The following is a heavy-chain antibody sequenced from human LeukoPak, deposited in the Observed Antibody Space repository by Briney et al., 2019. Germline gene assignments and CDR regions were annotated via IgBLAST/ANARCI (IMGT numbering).Heavy chain of an antibody. CDR3: ARPKDYGDYVDAFDI. Sequence: GGSLRLSCAASGFTFSGSAMHWVRQASGKGLEWVGRIRSKANSYATAYAASVKGRFTISRDDSKNTAYLQMNSLRAEDTAVYYCARPKDYGDYVDAFDIWGQGTMVTVSS. D-gene: IGHD4-17*01. J-gene: IGHJ3*02. CDR2: IRSKANSYAT. V-gene: IGHV3-73*01. CDR1: GFTFSGSA.